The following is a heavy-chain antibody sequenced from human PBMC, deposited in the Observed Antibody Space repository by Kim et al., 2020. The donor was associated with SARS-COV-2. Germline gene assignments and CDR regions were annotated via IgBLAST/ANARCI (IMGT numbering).Heavy chain of an antibody. J-gene: IGHJ4*02. Sequence: NPSLKSRVTISVDTSKTQFSLKLSSVTAADTAVYYCARDRGYSSAWYDYWGQGTLVTVSS. V-gene: IGHV4-59*01. D-gene: IGHD6-19*01. CDR3: ARDRGYSSAWYDY.